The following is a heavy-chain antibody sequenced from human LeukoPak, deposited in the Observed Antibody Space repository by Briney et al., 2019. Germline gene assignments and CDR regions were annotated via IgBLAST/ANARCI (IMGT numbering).Heavy chain of an antibody. D-gene: IGHD5-18*01. V-gene: IGHV1-2*02. CDR3: ARGTAMVKGYFDY. Sequence: ASVKVSCKASGYTFTSYGISWVRQAPGQGLEWMGWINPNSGGTNYAQKFQGRVTMTRDTSISTAYMELSRLRSDDTAVYYCARGTAMVKGYFDYWGQGTLVTVSS. CDR1: GYTFTSYG. J-gene: IGHJ4*02. CDR2: INPNSGGT.